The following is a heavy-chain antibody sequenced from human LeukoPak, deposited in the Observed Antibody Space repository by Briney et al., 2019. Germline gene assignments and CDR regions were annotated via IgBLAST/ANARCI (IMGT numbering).Heavy chain of an antibody. D-gene: IGHD1-26*01. CDR1: GFTFTSYS. V-gene: IGHV3-48*01. CDR3: ARSGSYAGFDY. CDR2: ISSSSSTI. Sequence: PGGSLRLSCAASGFTFTSYSMNWVRQAPGKGLEWVSYISSSSSTIYYADSVKGRFTISRDNAKNSLYLQMNSLRAEDTAVYYCARSGSYAGFDYWGQGTLVTVSS. J-gene: IGHJ4*02.